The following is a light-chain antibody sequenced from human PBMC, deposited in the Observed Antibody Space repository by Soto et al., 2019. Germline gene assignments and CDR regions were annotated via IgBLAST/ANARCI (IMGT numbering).Light chain of an antibody. CDR2: MAS. CDR3: QQHNSYPAT. Sequence: DIQMTQSPSTLSASVGDRVTITCRASQSISTWLAWYQQKPGKAPKLLIYMASTLESGVPSRFSGSASGTEFTLTNSSLQPDDFANYYCQQHNSYPATFGQGTKVEIK. V-gene: IGKV1-5*03. J-gene: IGKJ1*01. CDR1: QSISTW.